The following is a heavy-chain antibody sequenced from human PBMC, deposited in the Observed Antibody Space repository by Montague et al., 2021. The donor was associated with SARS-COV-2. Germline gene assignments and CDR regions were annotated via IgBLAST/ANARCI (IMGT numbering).Heavy chain of an antibody. V-gene: IGHV4-31*03. Sequence: SQSLSLTCTVSGGSISNGGYYCSWIRQHPGKGLEWIGYTYDSGSTYYNPSLTSRVTMSLDTSKNQFSLKLSSVTAADTAVYYCARGDGVVVAAPYIWGQGTMVTVSS. CDR2: TYDSGST. CDR3: ARGDGVVVAAPYI. D-gene: IGHD2-15*01. CDR1: GGSISNGGYY. J-gene: IGHJ3*02.